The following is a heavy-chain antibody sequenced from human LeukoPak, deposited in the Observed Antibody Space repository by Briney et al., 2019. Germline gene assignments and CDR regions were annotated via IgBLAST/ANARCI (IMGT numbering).Heavy chain of an antibody. J-gene: IGHJ4*02. D-gene: IGHD3-22*01. CDR3: AVVSFRYDRSGYYPN. CDR2: IYHSGST. V-gene: IGHV4-4*02. CDR1: GGSISSSNR. Sequence: SGTLSLTCAVSGGSISSSNRWSWVRQPPGKGLEGIGEIYHSGSTNYNPSLKCRVTISVDWSKNQFSLRLSSVTAADTAVYYCAVVSFRYDRSGYYPNWGQGTLVTVSS.